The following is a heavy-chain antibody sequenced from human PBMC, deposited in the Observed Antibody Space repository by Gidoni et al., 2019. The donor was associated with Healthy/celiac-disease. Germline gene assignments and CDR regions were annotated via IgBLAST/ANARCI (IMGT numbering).Heavy chain of an antibody. Sequence: QLVESGGGMVQPGRSLRLSCAAPAFASSSSGVHWVGQAPGKGLGWVAVRSYDGSNKYYADSVKDRFTISKDNTKKTLYLQMNRLGAEDTAVYYCAKDRYDCSGGSCYSPALVNWGQGTMVTVSS. D-gene: IGHD2-15*01. J-gene: IGHJ4*02. CDR1: AFASSSSG. CDR2: RSYDGSNK. V-gene: IGHV3-30*18. CDR3: AKDRYDCSGGSCYSPALVN.